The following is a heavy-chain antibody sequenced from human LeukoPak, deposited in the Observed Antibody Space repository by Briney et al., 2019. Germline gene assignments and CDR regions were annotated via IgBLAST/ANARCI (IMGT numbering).Heavy chain of an antibody. CDR1: GFTVSSND. Sequence: PGGSLRLSCAASGFTVSSNDMSWVRQAPGKGLEWVSIIYSGGSTYYADSAKGRCTISRDTSKNTLYLQMNSLRAEDTAVYYCARESSGYFDYWGQGTLVTVSS. V-gene: IGHV3-53*01. J-gene: IGHJ4*02. D-gene: IGHD3-22*01. CDR2: IYSGGST. CDR3: ARESSGYFDY.